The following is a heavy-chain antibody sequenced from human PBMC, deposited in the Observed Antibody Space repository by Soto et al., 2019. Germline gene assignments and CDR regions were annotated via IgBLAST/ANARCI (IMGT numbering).Heavy chain of an antibody. Sequence: QVQLVESGGGVVEPGRSLRLSCAASGFAFSHYGMHWVRQAPGKGLEWVAVIWYDGSDKDYADSVKGRFTISRDNSKNTLFLQMYSLRAEDTAVYYCASLKGDFIAWGQGTLVSVSS. V-gene: IGHV3-33*01. CDR3: ASLKGDFIA. CDR1: GFAFSHYG. D-gene: IGHD3-3*01. CDR2: IWYDGSDK. J-gene: IGHJ4*02.